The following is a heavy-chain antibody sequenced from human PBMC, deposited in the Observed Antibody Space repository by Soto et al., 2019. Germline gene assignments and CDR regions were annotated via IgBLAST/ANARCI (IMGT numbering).Heavy chain of an antibody. D-gene: IGHD1-26*01. V-gene: IGHV3-21*01. J-gene: IGHJ6*02. CDR2: ISSSSSYI. Sequence: EVQLLESGGGLVQPGGSLRLSCAASGFTFSSYSMNWVRQAPGKGLEWVSSISSSSSYIYYADSVKGRFTISRDNAKNSLYLQMNSLRAEDTAVYYCASLPTTFGGMDVWGQGTTVTVSS. CDR1: GFTFSSYS. CDR3: ASLPTTFGGMDV.